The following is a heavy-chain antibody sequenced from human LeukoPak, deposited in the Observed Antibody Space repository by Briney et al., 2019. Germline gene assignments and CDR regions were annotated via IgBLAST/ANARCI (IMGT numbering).Heavy chain of an antibody. CDR2: ISFSGST. D-gene: IGHD6-19*01. J-gene: IGHJ4*02. Sequence: SETLSLTCSVSGVSISSGDYYWSWIRQPPGKGLEWIGHISFSGSTHSNPSLKSRVTISVDTSKNQFSLKLSSVTAADTAVYYCARGSEQWLALFDYWGQGTLVTVSS. CDR1: GVSISSGDYY. V-gene: IGHV4-30-4*01. CDR3: ARGSEQWLALFDY.